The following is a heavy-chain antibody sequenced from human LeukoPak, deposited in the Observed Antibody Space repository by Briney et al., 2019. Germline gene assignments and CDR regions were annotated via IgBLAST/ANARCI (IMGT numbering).Heavy chain of an antibody. D-gene: IGHD1-26*01. J-gene: IGHJ3*02. CDR2: ISYGGSNK. Sequence: PGGSLRLSCAASGFSFSNYDMHWVRQAPGKGLEWVAGISYGGSNKYYADSVKGRFTISRDNAKNSLYLQMNSLRAEDTAVYYCAREEGGAGLYGFDIWGQGTMVTVSS. CDR1: GFSFSNYD. CDR3: AREEGGAGLYGFDI. V-gene: IGHV3-30*03.